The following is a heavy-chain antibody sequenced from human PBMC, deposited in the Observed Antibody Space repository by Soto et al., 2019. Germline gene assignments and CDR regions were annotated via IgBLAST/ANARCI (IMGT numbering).Heavy chain of an antibody. V-gene: IGHV3-23*01. D-gene: IGHD6-19*01. CDR2: ISGSGGST. Sequence: PGGSLRLSCAASGFTFSNAWINWVRQAPGKGLEWVSAISGSGGSTYYADSVKGRFTISRDNSKNTLYLQMNSLRAEDTAVYYCAKIPLAVAGTFRDYSGQGTLVTVSS. CDR3: AKIPLAVAGTFRDY. CDR1: GFTFSNAW. J-gene: IGHJ4*02.